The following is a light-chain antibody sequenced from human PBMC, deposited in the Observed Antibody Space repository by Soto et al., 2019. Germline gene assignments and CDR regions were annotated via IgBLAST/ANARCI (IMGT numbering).Light chain of an antibody. Sequence: DIHMTQSPSSLSASVGDRVTISCRASQDVGTWLAWYQQKPGKAPKLLIYAPSILQNGVPSRFSGGGSGTDFTLTINSLQPEDFATYYCQQAKSVPLTFGPGTTVDLK. V-gene: IGKV1D-12*01. CDR3: QQAKSVPLT. CDR1: QDVGTW. J-gene: IGKJ3*01. CDR2: APS.